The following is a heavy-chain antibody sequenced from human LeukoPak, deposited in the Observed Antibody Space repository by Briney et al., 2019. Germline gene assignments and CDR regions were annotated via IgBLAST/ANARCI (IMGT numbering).Heavy chain of an antibody. CDR3: ARITIFGVVIEY. V-gene: IGHV3-15*07. J-gene: IGHJ4*02. D-gene: IGHD3-3*01. Sequence: GGSLRLSCAASGFTFSNAWMNWVRQAPGKGLEWVGRIKSKTDGGTTDYAAPVKGRFTISRDDSKNTLYLQMNSLKTEDTAVYYCARITIFGVVIEYWGQGTLVTVSS. CDR2: IKSKTDGGTT. CDR1: GFTFSNAW.